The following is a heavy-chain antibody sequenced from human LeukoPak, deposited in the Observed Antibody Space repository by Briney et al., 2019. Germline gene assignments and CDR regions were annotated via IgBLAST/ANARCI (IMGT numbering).Heavy chain of an antibody. CDR1: GFTFRTYG. Sequence: GGSLRLSCAASGFTFRTYGMTWVRQAPGKGLEWVSAISGSGGSTYYADSVKGRFTTSRDNSKNTLYLQMNSLRAEDTALYYCAKTGGIAAAHWGQGTLVTVSS. J-gene: IGHJ4*02. CDR3: AKTGGIAAAH. CDR2: ISGSGGST. V-gene: IGHV3-23*01. D-gene: IGHD6-13*01.